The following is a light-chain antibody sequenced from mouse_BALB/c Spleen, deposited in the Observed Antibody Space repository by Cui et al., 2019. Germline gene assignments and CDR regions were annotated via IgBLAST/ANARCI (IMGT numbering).Light chain of an antibody. CDR3: HQWGSYPPT. Sequence: QIVLTQSPAIMSASPGEKVTLTCSASSSVSSSYLYWYQQKPGSSPKLWIYSTSNLASGVPARFSGSGSGTSYSLTISSMEAEDAASYFCHQWGSYPPTFGAGTKLELK. V-gene: IGKV4-79*01. CDR1: SSVSSSY. J-gene: IGKJ5*01. CDR2: STS.